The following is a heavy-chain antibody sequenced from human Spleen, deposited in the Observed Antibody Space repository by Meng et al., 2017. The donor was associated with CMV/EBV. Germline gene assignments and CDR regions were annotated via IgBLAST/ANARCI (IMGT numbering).Heavy chain of an antibody. CDR3: AKVVSAPTRDDFDY. CDR1: GASISRSSCF. Sequence: SGASISRSSCFWGWIRQPPGKGLESVGSISYSGSTYYNPSLKSRATISVDTSKNHFSLKLSSVTAADTALYYCAKVVSAPTRDDFDYWGQGTLVTVSS. CDR2: ISYSGST. J-gene: IGHJ4*02. D-gene: IGHD2-2*01. V-gene: IGHV4-39*02.